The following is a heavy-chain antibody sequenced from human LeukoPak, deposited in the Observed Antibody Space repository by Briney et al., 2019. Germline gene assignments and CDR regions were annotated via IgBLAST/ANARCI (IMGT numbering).Heavy chain of an antibody. Sequence: GASVKVSCKASGYTFTSYGISWVRQAPGQGLEWMGWISAYNGNTNYAQKLQGRVTMTTDTSTSTAYMELRSLRSDDTAVYYCARRGLGNWMSYYYGMDVWGQGTTVTVSS. D-gene: IGHD1-1*01. V-gene: IGHV1-18*01. CDR3: ARRGLGNWMSYYYGMDV. CDR2: ISAYNGNT. J-gene: IGHJ6*02. CDR1: GYTFTSYG.